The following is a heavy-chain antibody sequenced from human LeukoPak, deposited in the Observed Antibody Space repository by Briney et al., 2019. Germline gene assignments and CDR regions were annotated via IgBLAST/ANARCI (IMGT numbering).Heavy chain of an antibody. D-gene: IGHD3-3*01. CDR3: ARLDYDFWSGYSAFDI. V-gene: IGHV1-18*01. CDR2: ISAYNGNT. J-gene: IGHJ3*02. CDR1: GYTFTSYG. Sequence: ASVKVSCKASGYTFTSYGISWVRQAPGQGLEWMGWISAYNGNTNYAQKLQGRVTMTTDTSTSTAYMGLRSLRSDDTAVYYCARLDYDFWSGYSAFDIWGQGTMVTVSS.